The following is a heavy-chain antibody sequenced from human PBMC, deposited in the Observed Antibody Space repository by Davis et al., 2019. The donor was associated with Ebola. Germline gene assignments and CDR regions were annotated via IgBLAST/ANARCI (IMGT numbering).Heavy chain of an antibody. J-gene: IGHJ5*02. V-gene: IGHV4-34*01. CDR2: INQSGTT. CDR3: ARERDPRKNVLVRPMGRWFDP. D-gene: IGHD4/OR15-4a*01. Sequence: MPSETLSLTCAVHGGSFSGYYWSWIRQSPGKGPEWIGEINQSGTTKFNPSLKSRVNLSVDTSKNQFSLRLSSVTAADTAVYYCARERDPRKNVLVRPMGRWFDPWGQGTLVTVSS. CDR1: GGSFSGYY.